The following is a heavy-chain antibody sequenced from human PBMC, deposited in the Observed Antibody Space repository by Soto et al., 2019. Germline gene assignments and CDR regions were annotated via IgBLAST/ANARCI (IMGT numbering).Heavy chain of an antibody. V-gene: IGHV1-18*01. CDR2: ISAYNGNT. D-gene: IGHD3-22*01. J-gene: IGHJ6*02. Sequence: ASVKVSCKASGYTFTSYGISWVRQAPGQGLEWMGWISAYNGNTNYAQKLQGRVTMTTDTSTSTAYMELRSLRSDDTAVYYCAREAGWLLPVPQYYYGMDVWGQGTTVTVSS. CDR3: AREAGWLLPVPQYYYGMDV. CDR1: GYTFTSYG.